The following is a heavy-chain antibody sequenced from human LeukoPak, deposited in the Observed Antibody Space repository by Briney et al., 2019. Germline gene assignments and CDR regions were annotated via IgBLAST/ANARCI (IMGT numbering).Heavy chain of an antibody. CDR3: VRLLGTVTTYDF. D-gene: IGHD1-7*01. CDR1: GFTFSNRW. J-gene: IGHJ4*02. V-gene: IGHV3-7*01. Sequence: GGSLTLSCLVSGFTFSNRWMSWVRQAPGKGLEWVANIRPDGGGAYYLDSVKGRFTISRDNAENSLFLQRNSLRAEDTAVYYCVRLLGTVTTYDFWGQGTLVTVSS. CDR2: IRPDGGGA.